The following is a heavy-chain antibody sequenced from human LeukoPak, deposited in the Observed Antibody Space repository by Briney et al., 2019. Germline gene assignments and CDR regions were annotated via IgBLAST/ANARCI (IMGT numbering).Heavy chain of an antibody. CDR1: GLNFDDSA. CDR2: ISADGGST. CDR3: AKESGKFDY. Sequence: GGSLRLSCVASGLNFDDSAMHWVRQAPGKGLEWVSLISADGGSTFSADSVKGRFSISRDNSKNSLYLQMNSLRSEDNAMYYCAKESGKFDYWGQGTLVAVSS. J-gene: IGHJ4*02. V-gene: IGHV3-43*02.